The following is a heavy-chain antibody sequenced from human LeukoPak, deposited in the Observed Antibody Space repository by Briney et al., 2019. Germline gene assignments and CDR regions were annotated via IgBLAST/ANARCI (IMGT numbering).Heavy chain of an antibody. V-gene: IGHV3-66*02. CDR1: GFSVSNKY. CDR3: ARDHSSTSSPYYYYYYYMDV. CDR2: TYGDGGT. D-gene: IGHD2-2*01. Sequence: PGGSLRLSCAASGFSVSNKYITWFRQAPGKGLEWVSATYGDGGTNYADSAKGRFTVSRDGSKNTLYLQMNSLRAEDTAVYYCARDHSSTSSPYYYYYYYMDVWGKGTTVTVSS. J-gene: IGHJ6*03.